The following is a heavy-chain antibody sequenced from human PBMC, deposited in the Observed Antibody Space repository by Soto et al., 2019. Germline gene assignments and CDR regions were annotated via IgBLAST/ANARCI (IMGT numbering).Heavy chain of an antibody. Sequence: QITLKESGPTLVKPTQTLTLTCTFSGFSLSTSRVGVGWIRQPPGKALEWLALIYWDDDKRYSPSLKSRLTITKNTSKTHVVITMTNMDPVHTATYYCAHSLIGYYYDSSGSNWFDPWGQGTLVTVSS. D-gene: IGHD3-22*01. CDR2: IYWDDDK. V-gene: IGHV2-5*02. J-gene: IGHJ5*02. CDR1: GFSLSTSRVG. CDR3: AHSLIGYYYDSSGSNWFDP.